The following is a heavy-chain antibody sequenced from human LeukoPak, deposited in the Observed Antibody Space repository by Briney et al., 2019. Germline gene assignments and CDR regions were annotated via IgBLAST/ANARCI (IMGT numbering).Heavy chain of an antibody. CDR1: GFTFTTYA. J-gene: IGHJ5*02. V-gene: IGHV3-30*04. Sequence: AGGSLRLSCAASGFTFTTYAMHWVRQAPGKGLEWVAFISYDGSNKYYADSVKGRFTISRDNSKNTLYLQMNSLRAEDTAVYYCAKEHYRFGEHGTRWFDPWGQGTLVTVSS. CDR2: ISYDGSNK. CDR3: AKEHYRFGEHGTRWFDP. D-gene: IGHD3-10*01.